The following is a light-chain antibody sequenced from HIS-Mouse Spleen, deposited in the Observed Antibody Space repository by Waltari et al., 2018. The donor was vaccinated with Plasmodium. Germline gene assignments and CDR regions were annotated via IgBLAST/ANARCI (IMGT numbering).Light chain of an antibody. Sequence: SYELTQPPSVSVSPGQTARITCSGDALPKQYAYWYQQKPGQAPVLVIYKGSERPSGIPGRLSGSSSGTTGTLTISGVQAEDEADYYCQSADSSGTYQVFGGGTKLTVL. CDR3: QSADSSGTYQV. CDR2: KGS. J-gene: IGLJ2*01. CDR1: ALPKQY. V-gene: IGLV3-25*03.